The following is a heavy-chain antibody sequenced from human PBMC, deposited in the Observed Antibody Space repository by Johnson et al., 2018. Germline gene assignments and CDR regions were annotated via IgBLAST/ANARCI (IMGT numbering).Heavy chain of an antibody. J-gene: IGHJ1*01. CDR3: ARLEYDATGYFQH. CDR1: GFTFNSYV. CDR2: ISHDGSNK. D-gene: IGHD3-3*01. V-gene: IGHV3-30*03. Sequence: QVQLVQSGGGVVQPGRSLRPSCVASGFTFNSYVMHWVRQAPGKGLELVAVISHDGSNKYYADSVKGRFTIPRDNSKTTLSLQVNSLRAEDTAVYYCARLEYDATGYFQHWGQGTLVTVSS.